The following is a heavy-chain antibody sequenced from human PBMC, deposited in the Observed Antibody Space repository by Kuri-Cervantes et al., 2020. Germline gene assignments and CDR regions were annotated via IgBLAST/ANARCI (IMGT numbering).Heavy chain of an antibody. CDR1: GGSISSGDYY. CDR2: IFHSGRT. V-gene: IGHV4-39*07. CDR3: VRGGDDGYFAYFNY. J-gene: IGHJ4*02. Sequence: SETLSLTCTVSGGSISSGDYYWSWIRQPPGKGLEWIGEIFHSGRTNYNPSLKSRVTISVDTSKNQFSLRLTSVTAADTAVYYCVRGGDDGYFAYFNYWGQGTLVTVSS. D-gene: IGHD5-24*01.